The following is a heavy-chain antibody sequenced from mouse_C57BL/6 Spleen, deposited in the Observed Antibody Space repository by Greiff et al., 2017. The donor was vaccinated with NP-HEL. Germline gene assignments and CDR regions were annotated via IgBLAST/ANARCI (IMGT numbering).Heavy chain of an antibody. CDR1: GYTFTSYW. Sequence: QVQLKQPGAELVMPGASVKLSCKASGYTFTSYWMHWVKQRPGQGLEWIGEIDPSDSYTNYNQKFKGKSTLTVDKSSSTAYMQLSSLTSEDPAVYYCAKGNYGSSYGFAYWGQGTLVTVSA. V-gene: IGHV1-69*01. D-gene: IGHD1-1*01. CDR3: AKGNYGSSYGFAY. CDR2: IDPSDSYT. J-gene: IGHJ3*01.